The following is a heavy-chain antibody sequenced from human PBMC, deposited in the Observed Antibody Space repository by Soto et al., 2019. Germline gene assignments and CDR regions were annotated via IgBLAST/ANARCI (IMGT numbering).Heavy chain of an antibody. Sequence: GGSLRLSCAASGGPFSSYWVHWVRQVPGKGLVWVSRINSDGSSTSYADPVKGRFTISRDNAKSTLYLQMNSLRAEDSAVYYCARDYVTRPYYYLDLWGKGTTVTVSS. D-gene: IGHD2-21*02. CDR3: ARDYVTRPYYYLDL. CDR2: INSDGSST. J-gene: IGHJ6*03. CDR1: GGPFSSYW. V-gene: IGHV3-74*01.